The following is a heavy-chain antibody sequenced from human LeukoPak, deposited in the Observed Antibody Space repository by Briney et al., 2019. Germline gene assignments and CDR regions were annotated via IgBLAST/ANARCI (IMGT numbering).Heavy chain of an antibody. V-gene: IGHV1-18*04. CDR2: ISTYSANT. Sequence: ASVKVSCKASGYTFTSYYMHWVRQAPGQGLECMGWISTYSANTNYAQKLQGRLTMTTDTSTSTAYMELRSLRSDDTAVYYCARLIGWFGEFYYFDYWGQGTLVTVSS. D-gene: IGHD3-10*01. CDR3: ARLIGWFGEFYYFDY. CDR1: GYTFTSYY. J-gene: IGHJ4*02.